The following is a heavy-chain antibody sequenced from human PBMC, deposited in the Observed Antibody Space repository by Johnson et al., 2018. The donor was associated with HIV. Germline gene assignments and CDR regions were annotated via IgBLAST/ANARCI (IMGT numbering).Heavy chain of an antibody. CDR1: GFTFSSYG. J-gene: IGHJ3*02. V-gene: IGHV3-30*18. D-gene: IGHD6-13*01. CDR3: AKVRRGSSWYIAFDI. Sequence: QVKLVESGGGLVQPGGSLRLSCAASGFTFSSYGMHWVRQAPGKGLEWVAVISYDGSNKYYADSVKRRFTISRDNSKNTLYLQMNSLRAEDTAVYYCAKVRRGSSWYIAFDIWGQGTMVTVSS. CDR2: ISYDGSNK.